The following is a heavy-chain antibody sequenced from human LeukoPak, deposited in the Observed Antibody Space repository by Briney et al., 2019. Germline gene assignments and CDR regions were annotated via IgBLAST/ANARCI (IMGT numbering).Heavy chain of an antibody. CDR1: GFTFSTYG. Sequence: GGSLRLSCAASGFTFSTYGMHWVRQAPGKGLEWVAVISYDGTNKYYTDSVKGRFTISRDNSKNTLYLQMNSLRPEDTAVFYCAKDSLAGYLRGYFDDWGQGTQVTVSS. CDR3: AKDSLAGYLRGYFDD. D-gene: IGHD3-9*01. J-gene: IGHJ4*02. CDR2: ISYDGTNK. V-gene: IGHV3-30*18.